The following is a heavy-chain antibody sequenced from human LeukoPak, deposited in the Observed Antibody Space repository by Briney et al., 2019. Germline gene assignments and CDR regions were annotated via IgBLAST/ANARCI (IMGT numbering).Heavy chain of an antibody. CDR1: GGSISSSSYY. Sequence: PSETLSLTCTVSGGSISSSSYYWGWIRQPPGRGLEWVGSIYYSGSTYYNPSLKSRVTISVDTSKNQFSLKLSSVTAADTAVYYCARHGTAVALSHGWFDPWGQGTLVTVSS. J-gene: IGHJ5*02. CDR2: IYYSGST. V-gene: IGHV4-39*01. D-gene: IGHD6-19*01. CDR3: ARHGTAVALSHGWFDP.